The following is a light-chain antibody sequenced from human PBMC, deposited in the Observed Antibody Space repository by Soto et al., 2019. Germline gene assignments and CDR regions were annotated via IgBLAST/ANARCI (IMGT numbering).Light chain of an antibody. CDR2: KAS. V-gene: IGKV1-5*03. J-gene: IGKJ1*01. Sequence: DIQMTQSPSTLSGSVGDRVTITCRASQTISSWLAWYQQKPGKAPKLLNYKASTLKSGVPSRFSGSGSGTEFTLTISSLQADDFSTYYCQHYNSYSEAFGQGTKVELK. CDR1: QTISSW. CDR3: QHYNSYSEA.